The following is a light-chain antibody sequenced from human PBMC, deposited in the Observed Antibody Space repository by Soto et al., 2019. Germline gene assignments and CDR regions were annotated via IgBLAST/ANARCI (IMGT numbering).Light chain of an antibody. CDR3: SSYTSSSTPYV. CDR1: SSDVGGYNF. CDR2: DVN. J-gene: IGLJ1*01. V-gene: IGLV2-14*01. Sequence: QSALTQPASVSGSPGQSITISCTGTSSDVGGYNFVSWYQQHPGKAPKLIIYDVNNRPSGVPARFSGSKSGNTASLTTSGLQAEDESDYYCSSYTSSSTPYVFGTGTKVTVL.